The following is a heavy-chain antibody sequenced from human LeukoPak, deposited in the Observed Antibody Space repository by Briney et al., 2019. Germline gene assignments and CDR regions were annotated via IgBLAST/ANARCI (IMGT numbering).Heavy chain of an antibody. CDR3: ARRPLPSYDFWSGPPSRSYYGMDV. V-gene: IGHV4-59*12. CDR1: GGSISTFY. D-gene: IGHD3-3*01. Sequence: SETLSLTCTVSGGSISTFYWSWIRQPPGKGLDWIGYIYYSGRTSYNPSLKSRVTISVDTSKNQFSLKLSSVTAADTAVYYCARRPLPSYDFWSGPPSRSYYGMDVWGQGTTVTVSS. CDR2: IYYSGRT. J-gene: IGHJ6*02.